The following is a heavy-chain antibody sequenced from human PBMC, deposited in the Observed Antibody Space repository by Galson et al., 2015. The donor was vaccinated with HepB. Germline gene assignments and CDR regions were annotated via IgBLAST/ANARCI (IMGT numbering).Heavy chain of an antibody. J-gene: IGHJ5*02. CDR1: GFTFSSYA. Sequence: SLRLSCAASGFTFSSYAMHWVRQAPGKGLEWVAVISYDGSNKYYADSVKGRFTISRDNAKNSLYLQMNSLRAEDTAVYYCARGSVGLRGGGSFFDPWGQGTLVTVSS. CDR3: ARGSVGLRGGGSFFDP. CDR2: ISYDGSNK. D-gene: IGHD3-10*01. V-gene: IGHV3-30-3*01.